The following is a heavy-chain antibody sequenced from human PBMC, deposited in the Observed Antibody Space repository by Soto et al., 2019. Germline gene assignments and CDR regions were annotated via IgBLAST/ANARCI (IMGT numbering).Heavy chain of an antibody. J-gene: IGHJ3*02. D-gene: IGHD6-13*01. CDR3: AGHRFLSGIAAAGYDAFDI. CDR1: GYSFTSYW. V-gene: IGHV5-51*01. Sequence: GESLKISCKGSGYSFTSYWIGWVRQMPGKGLEWGGIIYPGDFNTRYSPSFKGQVTNSADKSTSTAYMQWSSLKASDTAMYYCAGHRFLSGIAAAGYDAFDIWGQGTMVTVSS. CDR2: IYPGDFNT.